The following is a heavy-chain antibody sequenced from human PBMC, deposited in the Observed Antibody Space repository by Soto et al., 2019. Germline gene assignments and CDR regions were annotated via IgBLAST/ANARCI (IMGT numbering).Heavy chain of an antibody. D-gene: IGHD4-4*01. CDR1: GGSISSYY. CDR3: ARFSTMTTVVLRYNWFDP. CDR2: IYYSGST. Sequence: PSETLSLTCTVSGGSISSYYCSWIRQPPGKGLEWIGYIYYSGSTNYNPSLKSRVTISVDTSKNQFSLKLSSVTAADTAVYYCARFSTMTTVVLRYNWFDPWGQGTLVTVSS. J-gene: IGHJ5*02. V-gene: IGHV4-59*01.